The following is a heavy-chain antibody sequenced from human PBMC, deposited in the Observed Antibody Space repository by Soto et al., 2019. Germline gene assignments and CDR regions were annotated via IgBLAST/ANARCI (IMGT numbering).Heavy chain of an antibody. V-gene: IGHV3-48*03. J-gene: IGHJ4*02. CDR1: DFTFMIKE. CDR3: ARDQNREGDDY. CDR2: ISSSVSTI. D-gene: IGHD3-10*01. Sequence: GGSLRLSDAASDFTFMIKEIDWFLRAQGKGLGGLSYISSSVSTIYYVDSVKGRLTISRDNAKNLLYLQMNSLRAEDKYVSYCARDQNREGDDYWGQGTLVTVSS.